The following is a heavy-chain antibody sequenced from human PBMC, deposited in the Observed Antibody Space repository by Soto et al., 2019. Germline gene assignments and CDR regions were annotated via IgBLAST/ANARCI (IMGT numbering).Heavy chain of an antibody. CDR3: ARLRGTASYSYFDY. CDR2: IYPGHSGT. Sequence: GESLKISGNGSGHSFSAYWIGWVGHMLEKGRQWLRRIYPGHSGTRYSPSFQGQVTISADKSIITAYRQWSSQKASDTARYYWARLRGTASYSYFDYWDHGTLVTASS. D-gene: IGHD3-10*01. J-gene: IGHJ4*01. CDR1: GHSFSAYW. V-gene: IGHV5-51*01.